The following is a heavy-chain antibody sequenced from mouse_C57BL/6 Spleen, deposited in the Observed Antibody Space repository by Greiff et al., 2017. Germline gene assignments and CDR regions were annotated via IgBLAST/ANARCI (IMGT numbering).Heavy chain of an antibody. Sequence: VQLKQSGPELVKPGASVKISCKASGYSFTGYYMNWVKQSPEKSLEWIGEINPSTGGTTYNQKFKAKATLTVDKSSSTAYMQLKSLTSEDSAVYYCARRFYDYVVRYAMDYWGQGTSVTVSS. D-gene: IGHD2-4*01. CDR1: GYSFTGYY. J-gene: IGHJ4*01. V-gene: IGHV1-42*01. CDR2: INPSTGGT. CDR3: ARRFYDYVVRYAMDY.